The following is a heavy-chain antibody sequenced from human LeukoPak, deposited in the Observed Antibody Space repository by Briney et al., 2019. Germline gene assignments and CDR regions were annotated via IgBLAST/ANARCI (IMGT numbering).Heavy chain of an antibody. CDR1: GFTFSSYS. CDR3: ARAGGSTVSHSDY. CDR2: ISSSTSCI. Sequence: GGSLRLSCAASGFTFSSYSMNWIRQAPGKGLEWVSSISSSTSCIYYADSVKGRFTISKDNAKNSLYLQMNSLRAEDTAVYYCARAGGSTVSHSDYWGQGTLVTVSS. J-gene: IGHJ4*02. V-gene: IGHV3-21*01. D-gene: IGHD4-17*01.